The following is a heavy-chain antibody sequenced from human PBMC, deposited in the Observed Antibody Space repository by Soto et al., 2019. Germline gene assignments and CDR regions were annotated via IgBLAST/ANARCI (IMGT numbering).Heavy chain of an antibody. J-gene: IGHJ4*02. Sequence: GGSLRLSCAASGFTFSSYEMNWVRQAPGKGLEWVSYISSSGSTIYYADSVKGRFTISRDNAKNSLYLQMNSLRAEDTAVYYCARVYYDSSGYHLPDYWGQGTLVTVSS. CDR1: GFTFSSYE. V-gene: IGHV3-48*03. D-gene: IGHD3-22*01. CDR2: ISSSGSTI. CDR3: ARVYYDSSGYHLPDY.